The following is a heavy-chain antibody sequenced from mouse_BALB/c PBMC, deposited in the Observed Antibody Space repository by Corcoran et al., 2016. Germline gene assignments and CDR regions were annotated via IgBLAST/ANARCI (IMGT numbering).Heavy chain of an antibody. D-gene: IGHD1-1*01. CDR1: GYTFTNYG. CDR3: ARDYGSSPFAY. Sequence: QIEFVQSGPELKKPGETVKISCKASGYTFTNYGMNWVKQAPGKGLKWMGWINTYTGEPTYADDFKGRFAFSLETSASTAYLQINNLKNEDTATYVCARDYGSSPFAYWGQGTLVTVSA. CDR2: INTYTGEP. J-gene: IGHJ3*01. V-gene: IGHV9-3-1*01.